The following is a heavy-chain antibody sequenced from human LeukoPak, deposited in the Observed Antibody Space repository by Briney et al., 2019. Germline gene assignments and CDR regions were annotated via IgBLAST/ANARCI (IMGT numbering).Heavy chain of an antibody. CDR3: ARDGPIVGNDY. CDR2: ISSSSSYI. Sequence: GGSLRLSCAASGFTFSSYSMIWVRRAPGKGLEWVSSISSSSSYICYADSVKGRFTITRDNAKNSLYLQMNSLRAEDTAVYYCARDGPIVGNDYWGQGTLVTVSS. D-gene: IGHD3-22*01. V-gene: IGHV3-21*01. J-gene: IGHJ4*02. CDR1: GFTFSSYS.